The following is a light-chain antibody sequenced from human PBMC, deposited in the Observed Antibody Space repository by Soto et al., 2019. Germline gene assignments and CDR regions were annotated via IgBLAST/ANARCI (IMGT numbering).Light chain of an antibody. CDR1: QDISNY. J-gene: IGKJ5*01. V-gene: IGKV1-33*01. CDR3: QQYDNLPIT. Sequence: DVPMTQPPSSLSASVGDRVTITCQASQDISNYLNWYQQKPGKAPKLLIYDASNLETGVPSRFSGSGSGTDFTFAISSLQPEDVVTYYIQQYDNLPITFGQGTRLEIK. CDR2: DAS.